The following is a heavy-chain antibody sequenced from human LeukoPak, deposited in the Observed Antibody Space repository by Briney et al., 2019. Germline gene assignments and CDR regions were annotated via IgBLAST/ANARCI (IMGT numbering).Heavy chain of an antibody. CDR1: GYTFTGYD. V-gene: IGHV1-2*02. J-gene: IGHJ5*02. CDR2: INPNSGVT. CDR3: ATNYYDTSP. Sequence: ASVKVSCKASGYTFTGYDMHWVRQAPGQGLEWMGWINPNSGVTNYAQKFQGRVTMTRDTSITTSYMELRRLSSGDTAVYYCATNYYDTSPWGQGTLVTVSS. D-gene: IGHD3-9*01.